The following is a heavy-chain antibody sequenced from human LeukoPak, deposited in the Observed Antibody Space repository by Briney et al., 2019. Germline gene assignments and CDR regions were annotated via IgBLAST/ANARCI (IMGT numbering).Heavy chain of an antibody. CDR2: ISAYNGNT. Sequence: ASVKVSCKASGYTFTSYGVSWVRQAPGQGLEWMGWISAYNGNTNYAQKLQGRVTMTTDTSTSTAYMELRSLRSDDTAVYYCARVRDYDFWSGPKSVDPWGQGTLVTVSS. CDR3: ARVRDYDFWSGPKSVDP. V-gene: IGHV1-18*01. J-gene: IGHJ5*02. D-gene: IGHD3-3*01. CDR1: GYTFTSYG.